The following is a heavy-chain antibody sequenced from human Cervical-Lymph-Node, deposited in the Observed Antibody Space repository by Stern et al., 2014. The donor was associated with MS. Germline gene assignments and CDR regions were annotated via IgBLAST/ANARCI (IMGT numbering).Heavy chain of an antibody. CDR3: ARELSGMYGMDV. D-gene: IGHD1-1*01. CDR1: GGSINNGDYY. CDR2: IYYSGAT. Sequence: QVQLGQSGPGLVKPSQTLSLTCTVSGGSINNGDYYWSWVRQHPGKGLEWLGDIYYSGATYYNPSLKGRLTISVDTSKRHFSLKLTSVTAADTAVYYCARELSGMYGMDVWGQGTTVTVSS. J-gene: IGHJ6*02. V-gene: IGHV4-31*03.